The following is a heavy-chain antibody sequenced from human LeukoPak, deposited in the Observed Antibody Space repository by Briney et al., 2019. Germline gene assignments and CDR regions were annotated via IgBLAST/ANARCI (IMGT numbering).Heavy chain of an antibody. CDR3: ARIESIGYDSSGYFFDY. V-gene: IGHV3-53*01. CDR1: GFTVSSNY. J-gene: IGHJ4*02. D-gene: IGHD3-22*01. Sequence: PGGSLRLSCAASGFTVSSNYMGWVRQAPGKGLEWVSVIYSGGSTYYADSVKGRFTISRDNSKNTLYLQMNSLRAEDTAVYYCARIESIGYDSSGYFFDYRGQGTLVTVSS. CDR2: IYSGGST.